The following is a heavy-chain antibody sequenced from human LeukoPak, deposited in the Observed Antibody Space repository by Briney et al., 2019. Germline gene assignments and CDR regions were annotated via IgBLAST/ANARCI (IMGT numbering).Heavy chain of an antibody. J-gene: IGHJ4*02. D-gene: IGHD6-19*01. CDR3: ATGGGDGAVAPLDY. CDR2: INTDGSST. V-gene: IGHV3-74*01. CDR1: GFTFSSYW. Sequence: GGSLRLSCAASGFTFSSYWMHWVRQAPGKGLVWVSRINTDGSSTSYADSVKGRFTISRDNAKNTVYLQMNSLRAEDTAVDYCATGGGDGAVAPLDYWGQGTLVTVSS.